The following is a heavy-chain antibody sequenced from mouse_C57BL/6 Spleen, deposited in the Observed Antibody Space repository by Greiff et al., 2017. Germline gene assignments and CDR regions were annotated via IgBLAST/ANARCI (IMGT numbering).Heavy chain of an antibody. Sequence: VQLQQSGAELVKPGASVKISCKASGYAFSSYWMNWVKQRPGKGLEWIGQIYPGDGDTNYNGKFKGKATLTADKSSSTAYMQLSSLTSEDSAVYFCARGGITTVVGDYWGQGTTLTVSS. J-gene: IGHJ2*01. CDR3: ARGGITTVVGDY. V-gene: IGHV1-80*01. CDR2: IYPGDGDT. CDR1: GYAFSSYW. D-gene: IGHD1-1*01.